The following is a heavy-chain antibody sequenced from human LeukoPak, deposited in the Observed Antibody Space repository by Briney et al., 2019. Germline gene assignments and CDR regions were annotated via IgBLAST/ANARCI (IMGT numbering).Heavy chain of an antibody. D-gene: IGHD6-19*01. CDR1: EYTFTGYY. CDR3: ARAKWEGAVAGLDDAFDI. CDR2: INPNSGGT. J-gene: IGHJ3*02. Sequence: GASVKVSCKTSEYTFTGYYMHWVRQAPGQGLEWMGWINPNSGGTNYAQKFQGRVTMTRDTSISTAYMELSRLRSDDTAVYYCARAKWEGAVAGLDDAFDIWGQGTMVTVSS. V-gene: IGHV1-2*02.